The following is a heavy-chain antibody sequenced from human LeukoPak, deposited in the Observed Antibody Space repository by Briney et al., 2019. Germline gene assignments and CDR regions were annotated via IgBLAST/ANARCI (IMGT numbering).Heavy chain of an antibody. CDR2: MYYRGNT. CDR3: ARVTASYGYGYWYFDL. V-gene: IGHV4-39*07. J-gene: IGHJ2*01. Sequence: SETLSLTCTVSGGSISTITYYWGWIRQPPGKGLEWVGHMYYRGNTFYNPSLKSRVTISVDTSKNQFSLKLNSVTAADTAVYYCARVTASYGYGYWYFDLWGRGTLVTVSS. D-gene: IGHD5-18*01. CDR1: GGSISTITYY.